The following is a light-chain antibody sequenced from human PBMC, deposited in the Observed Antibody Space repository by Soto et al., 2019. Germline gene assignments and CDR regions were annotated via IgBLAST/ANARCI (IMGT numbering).Light chain of an antibody. J-gene: IGLJ2*01. CDR3: SSYTSSSTLV. Sequence: QSALTQPASVSGSPGQSITISCTGTSSDVGAYNYVSWYQQHPGKAPKLMIYEVSNRPSGFSNRFSGSKSGSAASLTISGLQAEDEADYYCSSYTSSSTLVFGGGTKLTVL. CDR1: SSDVGAYNY. CDR2: EVS. V-gene: IGLV2-14*01.